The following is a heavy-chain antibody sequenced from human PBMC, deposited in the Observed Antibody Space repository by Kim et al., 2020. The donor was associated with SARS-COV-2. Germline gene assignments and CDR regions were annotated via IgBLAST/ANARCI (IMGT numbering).Heavy chain of an antibody. CDR1: GFTFSSYS. Sequence: GGSLRLSCAASGFTFSSYSMNWVRQAPGKGLEWVSSISSSSSYIYYADSVKGRFTISRDNAKNSLYLQMNSLRAEDTAVYYCARLGSDQLPFDYWGQGTLVTVSS. V-gene: IGHV3-21*01. CDR2: ISSSSSYI. J-gene: IGHJ4*02. D-gene: IGHD2-2*01. CDR3: ARLGSDQLPFDY.